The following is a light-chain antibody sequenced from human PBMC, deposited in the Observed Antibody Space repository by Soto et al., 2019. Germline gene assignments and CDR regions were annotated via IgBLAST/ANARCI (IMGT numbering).Light chain of an antibody. CDR2: STN. V-gene: IGLV8-61*01. CDR1: SGSVSSSHY. Sequence: QTVVTQEPSLSVSPGGTVTLTCGLKSGSVSSSHYPSWYQQTPGQAPRTLIYSTNTRSSGVPDRFSGSILGNKAALTIAGAQADDESDYYRLLFLRSGVVFGEGTKVTVL. J-gene: IGLJ3*02. CDR3: LLFLRSGVV.